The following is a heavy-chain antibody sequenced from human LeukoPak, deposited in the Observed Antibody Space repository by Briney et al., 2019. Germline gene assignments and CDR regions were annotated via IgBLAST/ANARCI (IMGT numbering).Heavy chain of an antibody. V-gene: IGHV3-7*01. Sequence: GGSLRLSCAASGFTFSDSWMSWVRQAPGKGLEWVANMNQDGSEKDYVDSVKGRFTIPRDNARNSLYLQMGSLRAEDTAVYYCATYTHWVAGDVWGQGTTVTVSS. CDR2: MNQDGSEK. CDR3: ATYTHWVAGDV. D-gene: IGHD3-16*01. J-gene: IGHJ6*02. CDR1: GFTFSDSW.